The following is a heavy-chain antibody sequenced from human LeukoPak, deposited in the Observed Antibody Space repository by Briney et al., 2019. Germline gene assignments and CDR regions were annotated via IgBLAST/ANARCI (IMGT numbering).Heavy chain of an antibody. D-gene: IGHD3-16*02. V-gene: IGHV3-30*02. Sequence: GSLRLSCAASGFTLSSYGMHWVRQAPGKGLEWVAFIRYDGSNKYYADYVKGRFTISRDNSKNTLYLQMNSLRAEDTAVYYCAKDLNMYYDYVWGSYHNPPDYWGQGTMVTVSS. CDR3: AKDLNMYYDYVWGSYHNPPDY. J-gene: IGHJ4*02. CDR1: GFTLSSYG. CDR2: IRYDGSNK.